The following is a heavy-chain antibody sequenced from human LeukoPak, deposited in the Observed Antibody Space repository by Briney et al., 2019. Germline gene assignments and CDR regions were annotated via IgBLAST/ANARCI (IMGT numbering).Heavy chain of an antibody. D-gene: IGHD3-10*01. J-gene: IGHJ3*02. V-gene: IGHV3-23*01. CDR3: AKLRRITMVRGVIGAFDI. Sequence: GGSLRLSCAASGFTFSSYAMSWVRQAPGKGLEWVSAISGSGGSTYYADSVKGRFTISRDNSKNTLYLQMNSLRAEDTAVYYCAKLRRITMVRGVIGAFDIWGQGTMVTVSS. CDR2: ISGSGGST. CDR1: GFTFSSYA.